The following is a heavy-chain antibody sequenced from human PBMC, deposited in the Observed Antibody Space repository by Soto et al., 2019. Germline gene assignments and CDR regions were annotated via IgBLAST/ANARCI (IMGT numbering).Heavy chain of an antibody. CDR1: GFTFSTYW. CDR2: ITSDGTST. Sequence: GGSLRLSCAASGFTFSTYWMHWVRQAPGEGLVWVSRITSDGTSTSSAGSVRGRFTISRDNAKNTLYLQMNNLRADDTAVYYCARDTYSSDWDYFDYWGLGTLVTVSS. J-gene: IGHJ4*02. D-gene: IGHD6-19*01. CDR3: ARDTYSSDWDYFDY. V-gene: IGHV3-74*01.